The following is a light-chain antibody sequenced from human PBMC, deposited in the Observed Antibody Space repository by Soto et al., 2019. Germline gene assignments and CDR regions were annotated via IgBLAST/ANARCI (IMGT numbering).Light chain of an antibody. J-gene: IGKJ2*01. CDR1: QSVSSSY. CDR2: GAS. Sequence: EIVLTQSPGTLSLSPGERATLSCRASQSVSSSYLAWYQQKPGQAPRLLIYGASSRATGIPDRFSGSGSGTDXTLTISRLEPEDFAVYYCQQYGSSMYTLGQGTKLEIK. V-gene: IGKV3-20*01. CDR3: QQYGSSMYT.